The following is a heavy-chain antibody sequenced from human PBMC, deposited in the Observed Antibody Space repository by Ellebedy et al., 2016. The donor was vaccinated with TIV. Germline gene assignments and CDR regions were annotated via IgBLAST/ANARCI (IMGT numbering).Heavy chain of an antibody. V-gene: IGHV5-51*01. D-gene: IGHD2-21*01. J-gene: IGHJ4*02. Sequence: GESLKISXKGSGYSFTSYWIGWVRQLPGKGLEWMGIIYPGDSDTRYSPSFQGQVTISADKSISTAYLQWSSLKASDTAMYYCARRSSNWGEVAIVAYWGQGTLVTVSS. CDR2: IYPGDSDT. CDR1: GYSFTSYW. CDR3: ARRSSNWGEVAIVAY.